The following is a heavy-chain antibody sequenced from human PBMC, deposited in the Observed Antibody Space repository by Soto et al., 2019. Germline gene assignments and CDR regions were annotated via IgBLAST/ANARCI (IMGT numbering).Heavy chain of an antibody. V-gene: IGHV4-59*01. CDR2: IYYSGST. Sequence: SETLSLTCTVSGGSISSYYWSWIRQPPGKGLEWIGYIYYSGSTNYNPSLKSRVTISVDTSKNQFSLKLTSVTAADTAVDYCANLPTWGATTFAPWGQGTLVTVSS. D-gene: IGHD1-26*01. CDR3: ANLPTWGATTFAP. J-gene: IGHJ5*02. CDR1: GGSISSYY.